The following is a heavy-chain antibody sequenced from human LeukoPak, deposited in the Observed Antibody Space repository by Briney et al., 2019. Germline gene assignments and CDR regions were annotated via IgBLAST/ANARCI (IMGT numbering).Heavy chain of an antibody. V-gene: IGHV3-30-3*01. Sequence: GGSLRLSCAASGFTFSSYFMHWVRQAPGKGLEWVAVIASDGSQTFYVESVKGRFSISRDSSKNTLYLQMNSLRAEDTAVYFCARERQDTIVHSGAFDIWGQGTMVIVSS. CDR1: GFTFSSYF. CDR2: IASDGSQT. D-gene: IGHD3-10*01. J-gene: IGHJ3*02. CDR3: ARERQDTIVHSGAFDI.